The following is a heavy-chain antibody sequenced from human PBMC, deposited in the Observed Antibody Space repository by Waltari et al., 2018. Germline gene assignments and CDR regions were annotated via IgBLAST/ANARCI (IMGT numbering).Heavy chain of an antibody. D-gene: IGHD1-7*01. CDR3: ARTSGTNYYYYMDV. CDR2: IDWDDDK. Sequence: QVTLKESGPALVKPTQTLTLTCTFSGFSLSTSGMRVSWIRQPPGKALEWLARIDWDDDKLYSTSLKTRLTISKDTSKNQVVLTMTNMDTVDTATYYCARTSGTNYYYYMDVWGKGTTVTVSS. V-gene: IGHV2-70*04. J-gene: IGHJ6*03. CDR1: GFSLSTSGMR.